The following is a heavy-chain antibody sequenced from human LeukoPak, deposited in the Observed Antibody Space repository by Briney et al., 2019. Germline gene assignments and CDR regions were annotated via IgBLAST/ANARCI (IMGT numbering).Heavy chain of an antibody. CDR1: GFTFGDYA. D-gene: IGHD3-22*01. CDR2: IRSKAYGGTT. CDR3: TRALEAYYDSSGYLY. J-gene: IGHJ4*02. Sequence: GGSLRLSCTASGFTFGDYAMSWLRQAPGKGLEWVGFIRSKAYGGTTEYAASVKGRFTISRDDSKSIAYLQMNSLKTEDTAVYYCTRALEAYYDSSGYLYWGQGTLVTVSS. V-gene: IGHV3-49*03.